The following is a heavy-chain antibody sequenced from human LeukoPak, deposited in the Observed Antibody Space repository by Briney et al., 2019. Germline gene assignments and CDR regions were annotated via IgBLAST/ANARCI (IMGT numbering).Heavy chain of an antibody. CDR1: GFTFSSYA. Sequence: GGSLRLSCAASGFTFSSYAMSWVRQVSGKGLEWVSVIYGNGREIHYADSVKGRFAISRDNSKNALYLQMNGLRAEDTAVYYCANSHNYYGSGSLTSWAFDIWGQGTMVTVSS. CDR3: ANSHNYYGSGSLTSWAFDI. CDR2: IYGNGREI. D-gene: IGHD3-10*01. J-gene: IGHJ3*02. V-gene: IGHV3-23*01.